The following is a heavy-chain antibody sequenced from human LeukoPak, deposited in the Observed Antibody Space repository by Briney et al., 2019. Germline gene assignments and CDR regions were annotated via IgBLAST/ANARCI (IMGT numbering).Heavy chain of an antibody. D-gene: IGHD6-19*01. CDR1: GGSISSYY. CDR2: IYNSGST. Sequence: KPSETLSLTCTVSGGSISSYYWSWIRQSPGKGLEWAGCIYNSGSTNYNPSLKSRVTISVDTSKNQLTLKLSSVTAADTAVYYCAGTHQWLVFDYWGQGNLVTVSS. CDR3: AGTHQWLVFDY. J-gene: IGHJ4*02. V-gene: IGHV4-59*01.